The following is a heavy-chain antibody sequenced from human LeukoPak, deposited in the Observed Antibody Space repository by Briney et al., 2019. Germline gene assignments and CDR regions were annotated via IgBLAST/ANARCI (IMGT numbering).Heavy chain of an antibody. J-gene: IGHJ4*02. CDR2: ISSSSSYI. Sequence: KSVGPLRLSCAASGFTFSSYSMNWVRQAPGKGLEWVSSISSSSSYIYYADSVKGRFTISRDNAKNSLYLQMNSLRAEDTAVYYCARDVAGGQQWLVQYLDYWGQGTLVTVSS. D-gene: IGHD6-19*01. CDR3: ARDVAGGQQWLVQYLDY. V-gene: IGHV3-21*01. CDR1: GFTFSSYS.